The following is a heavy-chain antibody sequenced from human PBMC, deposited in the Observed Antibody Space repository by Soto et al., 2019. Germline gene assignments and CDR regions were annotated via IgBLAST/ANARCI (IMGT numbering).Heavy chain of an antibody. Sequence: EAQLLESGGGLVQPGGSLRLSCAASGFTFSTYAMSWVRQAPGKGLDWVSSISSSGDSTKYADSVKGRFTISRDNSKNTLYLQMNNLRAADTAIYYCAKNGYCSGTNCYARFDPWGQGTLVTVSS. CDR3: AKNGYCSGTNCYARFDP. CDR2: ISSSGDST. CDR1: GFTFSTYA. V-gene: IGHV3-23*01. J-gene: IGHJ5*02. D-gene: IGHD2-2*01.